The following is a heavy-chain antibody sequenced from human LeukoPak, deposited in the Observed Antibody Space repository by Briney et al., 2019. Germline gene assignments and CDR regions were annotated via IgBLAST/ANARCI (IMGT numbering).Heavy chain of an antibody. D-gene: IGHD3-22*01. J-gene: IGHJ4*02. CDR1: GYSFTSYW. V-gene: IGHV5-10-1*01. CDR2: IDPSDSYT. CDR3: ARGGLDYYDSSGYSLYYFDY. Sequence: HGESLKISCKGSGYSFTSYWISWVRQMPGKGLEWMGRIDPSDSYTNYSPSFQGHVTISADKSISTAYLQWSSLKASDTAMYYCARGGLDYYDSSGYSLYYFDYWGQGTLVTVSS.